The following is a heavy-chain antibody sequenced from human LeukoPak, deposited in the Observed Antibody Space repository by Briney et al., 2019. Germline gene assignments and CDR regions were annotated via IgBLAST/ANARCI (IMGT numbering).Heavy chain of an antibody. Sequence: PSETLSLTCTVSGYSIRNGFYWGWIRQAPGKGLEWIGSMYQSGTTSYNPPLQSRLTISVDRSKNQFSLKLSSVTAADTAVYYCGRLQSEQQLNWYFDLWGRGTLVTVSS. D-gene: IGHD6-13*01. CDR3: GRLQSEQQLNWYFDL. J-gene: IGHJ2*01. CDR2: MYQSGTT. V-gene: IGHV4-38-2*02. CDR1: GYSIRNGFY.